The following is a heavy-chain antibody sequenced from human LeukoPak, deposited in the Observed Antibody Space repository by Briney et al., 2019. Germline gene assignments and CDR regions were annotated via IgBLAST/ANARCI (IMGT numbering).Heavy chain of an antibody. Sequence: SETLSLTCTVSGGSISRSSYYWGWIRQPPGKGLEWIGSIYYSGSTYYNPSLKSRVTISVDTSKNQFSLKLSSVTAADTAVYYCGRNTRDIVLMVYAIAYFDYWGQGTLVTVSS. D-gene: IGHD2-8*01. CDR3: GRNTRDIVLMVYAIAYFDY. J-gene: IGHJ4*02. V-gene: IGHV4-39*07. CDR1: GGSISRSSYY. CDR2: IYYSGST.